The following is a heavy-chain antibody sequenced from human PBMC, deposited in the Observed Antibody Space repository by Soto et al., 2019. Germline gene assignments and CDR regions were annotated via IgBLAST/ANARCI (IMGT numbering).Heavy chain of an antibody. CDR1: GGTFSSYA. CDR3: ARGNCSSTGCWRGFSDY. CDR2: IIPIFGTA. V-gene: IGHV1-69*06. Sequence: QVQLVQSGAEVKKPGSSVKVSCKASGGTFSSYAISWVRQAPGQGLEWMGGIIPIFGTANYAQKFQGRVMITADKSTSTAYMELSSLISEDTAVYYCARGNCSSTGCWRGFSDYWGQATLVTVSS. D-gene: IGHD2-2*01. J-gene: IGHJ4*02.